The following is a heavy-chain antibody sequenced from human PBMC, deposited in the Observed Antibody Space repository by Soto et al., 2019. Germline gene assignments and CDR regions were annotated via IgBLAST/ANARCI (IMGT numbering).Heavy chain of an antibody. V-gene: IGHV4-59*01. Sequence: SETLSLTCTVSGGSISSYYWSWIRQPPGKGLEWIGYIYYSGSTNYNPSLKSRVTISVDTSKNQFSLKLSSVTAADTAVYYCARGREYYDNFDYWGQGTLVTVSS. CDR2: IYYSGST. CDR3: ARGREYYDNFDY. J-gene: IGHJ4*02. D-gene: IGHD3-22*01. CDR1: GGSISSYY.